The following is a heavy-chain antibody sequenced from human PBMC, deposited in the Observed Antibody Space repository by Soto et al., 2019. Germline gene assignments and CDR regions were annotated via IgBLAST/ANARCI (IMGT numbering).Heavy chain of an antibody. D-gene: IGHD3-3*01. CDR3: ARVIYVFWSGYPGAQYYYGMDV. CDR2: INPNSGGT. V-gene: IGHV1-2*04. CDR1: GYTFTGYY. Sequence: ASVKVSCKASGYTFTGYYMHWVRQAPGQGLEWMGWINPNSGGTNYAQKFQGWVTMTRDTSISTAYMELSRLRSDDTAGYYCARVIYVFWSGYPGAQYYYGMDVGGQGTRVTVSS. J-gene: IGHJ6*02.